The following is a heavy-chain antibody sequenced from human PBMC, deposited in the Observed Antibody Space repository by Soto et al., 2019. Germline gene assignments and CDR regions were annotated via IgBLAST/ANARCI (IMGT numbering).Heavy chain of an antibody. D-gene: IGHD7-27*01. CDR3: ARGTAGTGDAFDY. CDR1: GGSFSGYY. Sequence: QVQLQQWGAGLLKPSETLSLTCAVYGGSFSGYYWSWIRQPPGKGLEWIGEINHSGRTNYNPSLKSRVTISVDTSKNQFSLKLSSVTAADTAVYYCARGTAGTGDAFDYWGQGTLVTVSS. V-gene: IGHV4-34*01. J-gene: IGHJ4*02. CDR2: INHSGRT.